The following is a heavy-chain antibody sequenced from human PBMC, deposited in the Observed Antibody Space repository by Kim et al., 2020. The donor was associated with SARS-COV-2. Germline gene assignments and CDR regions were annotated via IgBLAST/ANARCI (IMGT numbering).Heavy chain of an antibody. Sequence: GGSLRLSCAASGFTFSSYAMHWVRQAPGKGLEWVAVISYDGSNKYYVDSVKGRFTISRDNSKNTLYLQMNSLRAEDTAVYYCARDFSGSYYVGNWFDPWGQGTLVTVSS. CDR2: ISYDGSNK. CDR1: GFTFSSYA. J-gene: IGHJ5*02. D-gene: IGHD1-26*01. CDR3: ARDFSGSYYVGNWFDP. V-gene: IGHV3-30*04.